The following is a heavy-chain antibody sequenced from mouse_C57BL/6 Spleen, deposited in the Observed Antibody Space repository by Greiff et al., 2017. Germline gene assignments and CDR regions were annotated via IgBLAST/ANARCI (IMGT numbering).Heavy chain of an antibody. D-gene: IGHD2-12*01. CDR3: ARAGLLYNYYAMDY. V-gene: IGHV1-42*01. Sequence: EVKLVESGPELVKPGASVKISCKASGYSFTGYYMNWVKQSPEKSLEWIGEINPSTGGTTYNQKFKAKATLTVDKSSSTAYMQLKSLTSEDSAVYYCARAGLLYNYYAMDYWGQGTSVTVSS. CDR2: INPSTGGT. J-gene: IGHJ4*01. CDR1: GYSFTGYY.